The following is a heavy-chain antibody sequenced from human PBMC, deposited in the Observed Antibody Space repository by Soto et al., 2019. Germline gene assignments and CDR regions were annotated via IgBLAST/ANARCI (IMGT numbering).Heavy chain of an antibody. V-gene: IGHV4-34*01. J-gene: IGHJ4*02. CDR2: INHSGST. CDR3: ARHLISPRYFDY. CDR1: GGSFSGYY. Sequence: SETLSLTCAVYGGSFSGYYWSWIRQPPGKGLEWIGEINHSGSTNYNPSLKSRVTISVDTSKNQFSLKLSSVTAADTAVYYCARHLISPRYFDYWGQGTLVTGSS.